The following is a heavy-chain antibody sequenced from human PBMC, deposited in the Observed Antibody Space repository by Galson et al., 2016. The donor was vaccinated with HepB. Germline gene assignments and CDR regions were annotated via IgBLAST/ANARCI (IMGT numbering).Heavy chain of an antibody. CDR1: GFTFSSYG. D-gene: IGHD4-23*01. V-gene: IGHV3-33*01. Sequence: SLRLSCAASGFTFSSYGMHWVRQAPGKGLEWVAVIWFDGSNKFYADSVKGRFTISRDNSKNTLYLQMNSLIAEDTAVYYCASIDYGGNSDAFLWGQGTLVTASS. CDR3: ASIDYGGNSDAFL. J-gene: IGHJ4*02. CDR2: IWFDGSNK.